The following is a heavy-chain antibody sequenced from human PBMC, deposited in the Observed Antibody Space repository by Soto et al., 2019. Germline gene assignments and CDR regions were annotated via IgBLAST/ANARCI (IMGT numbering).Heavy chain of an antibody. CDR1: GGSINHYY. V-gene: IGHV4-59*08. CDR2: IYYSGTTT. CDR3: ARLGGSYAVPHFDY. D-gene: IGHD1-26*01. Sequence: QVQLQASGPGLVRPSETLSLTCTVSGGSINHYYCTWIRQPPGKGLEWMGYIYYSGTTTNYNPSLRSRVTLSVDTSKNQFSLKLSSVTAADTAVYYCARLGGSYAVPHFDYWGQGTLVTVSS. J-gene: IGHJ4*02.